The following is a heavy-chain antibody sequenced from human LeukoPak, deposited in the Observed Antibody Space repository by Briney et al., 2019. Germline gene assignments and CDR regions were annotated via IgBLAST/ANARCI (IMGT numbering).Heavy chain of an antibody. CDR3: ASCLWFGELGYYYYMDV. J-gene: IGHJ6*03. CDR2: IIPIFGTA. Sequence: SVKVSCKASGGTFSSYAISWVRQAPGQGLEWMGGIIPIFGTANYAQKFQGRVTITTDESTSTAYMELSSLRSEDTAVYYCASCLWFGELGYYYYMDVWGKGTTVTVSS. V-gene: IGHV1-69*05. CDR1: GGTFSSYA. D-gene: IGHD3-10*01.